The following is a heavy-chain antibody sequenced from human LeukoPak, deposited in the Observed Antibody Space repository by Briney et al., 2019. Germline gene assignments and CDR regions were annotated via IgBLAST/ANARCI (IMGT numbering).Heavy chain of an antibody. V-gene: IGHV4-4*07. CDR2: IYNNGDT. CDR1: GASISGYY. Sequence: PSETLSLTCTVSGASISGYYWSWIRQPAGKGLEWIGGIYNNGDTKYNPSLKSRVTMSVDTSKNQFSLKLSSVTAADTAVYFCAREAATAAHLHYWGQGTLVTVSS. CDR3: AREAATAAHLHY. J-gene: IGHJ4*02. D-gene: IGHD6-13*01.